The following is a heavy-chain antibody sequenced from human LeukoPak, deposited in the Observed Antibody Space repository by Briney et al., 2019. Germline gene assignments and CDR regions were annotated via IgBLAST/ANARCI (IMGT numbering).Heavy chain of an antibody. CDR2: ISGSGDIT. Sequence: GGSLRLSCAASGFTFSSYEMNWVRQAPGKGLEWVSYISGSGDITHYADSVKGRFTISRDNAKNSLYLQMNSLRAEDTAVYFCASIWGIPLKANHWGQGTLVTVSS. J-gene: IGHJ5*02. V-gene: IGHV3-48*03. CDR3: ASIWGIPLKANH. D-gene: IGHD3-16*01. CDR1: GFTFSSYE.